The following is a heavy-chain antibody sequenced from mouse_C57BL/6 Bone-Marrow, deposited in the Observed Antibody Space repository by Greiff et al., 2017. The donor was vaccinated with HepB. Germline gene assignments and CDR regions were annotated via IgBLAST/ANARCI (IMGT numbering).Heavy chain of an antibody. Sequence: LVESGAELARPGASVKLSCKASGYTFTSYGISWVKQRTGQGLEWIGEIYPRSGNTYYNEKFKGKATLTADKSSSTAYMELRSLTSEDSAVYFCARFYGSSYEGYFDVWGTGTTVTVSS. D-gene: IGHD1-1*01. CDR3: ARFYGSSYEGYFDV. CDR1: GYTFTSYG. CDR2: IYPRSGNT. J-gene: IGHJ1*03. V-gene: IGHV1-81*01.